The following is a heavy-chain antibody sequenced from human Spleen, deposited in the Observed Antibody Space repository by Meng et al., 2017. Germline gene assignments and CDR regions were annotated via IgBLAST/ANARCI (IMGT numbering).Heavy chain of an antibody. V-gene: IGHV3-30*01. CDR1: GFTFSSYA. CDR2: ISYDGSNT. J-gene: IGHJ6*02. Sequence: GESLKISCAASGFTFSSYAMHWVRQAPGKGLEWVAVISYDGSNTYYADSVEGRFTISRDNSKNTLYLQMNSLRAEDKAVYYCARERYYYYYHGMDVWGQGTTVTVSS. CDR3: ARERYYYYYHGMDV.